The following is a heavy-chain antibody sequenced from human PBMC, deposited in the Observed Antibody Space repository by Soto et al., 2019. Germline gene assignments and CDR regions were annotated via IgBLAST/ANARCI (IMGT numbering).Heavy chain of an antibody. V-gene: IGHV3-21*01. D-gene: IGHD3-22*01. CDR2: ISSSSSYI. CDR1: GFTFSSYS. CDR3: ARSPTANHYYDSSGYYPDAFDI. Sequence: GGSLRLSCAASGFTFSSYSMNWVRQAPGKGLEWVSSISSSSSYIYYADSVKGRFTISRDNAKNSLYLQMNSLRAEDTAVYYCARSPTANHYYDSSGYYPDAFDIWGQGTMVTVSS. J-gene: IGHJ3*02.